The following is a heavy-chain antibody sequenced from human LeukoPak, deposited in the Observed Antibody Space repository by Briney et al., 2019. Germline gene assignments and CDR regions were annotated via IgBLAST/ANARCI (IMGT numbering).Heavy chain of an antibody. D-gene: IGHD3-22*01. CDR1: GFTFSPYS. V-gene: IGHV3-21*01. CDR3: ARDPPYYDDSGYYYDY. Sequence: GGSLRLSCAASGFTFSPYSMNWVRQAPGKGLEWVSSISGSSLYIYYADSVKGRFTISRDNAKNSLYLQMNSLRAEDTAVYYCARDPPYYDDSGYYYDYWGQGTLVTVSS. J-gene: IGHJ4*02. CDR2: ISGSSLYI.